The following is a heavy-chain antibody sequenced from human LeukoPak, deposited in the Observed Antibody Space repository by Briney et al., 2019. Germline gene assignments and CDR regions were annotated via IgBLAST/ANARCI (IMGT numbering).Heavy chain of an antibody. J-gene: IGHJ4*02. V-gene: IGHV3-64*01. CDR2: ISSNGGST. Sequence: GGSLRLSCAASGFTFSSYAMHWVRQAPGKGLEYVSAISSNGGSTYYANSVKGRFTISRDNSKNTLYLQMGSLRAEDMAVYYCARDRRATIFGVVIFDYWGQGTLVTVSS. D-gene: IGHD3-3*01. CDR1: GFTFSSYA. CDR3: ARDRRATIFGVVIFDY.